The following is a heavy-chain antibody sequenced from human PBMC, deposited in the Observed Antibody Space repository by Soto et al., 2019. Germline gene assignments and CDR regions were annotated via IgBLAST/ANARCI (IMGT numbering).Heavy chain of an antibody. J-gene: IGHJ4*02. Sequence: QVQLVQSGAEVKKPGASVKVSCKASGYTFTSYGISWVRQAPGQGLEWMGWISAYNGNTNYAQKLQGRVTMTTDTSTSTAYMELRSLRSDDTAVYYRAVGYCSGGSCYSSLFDYWGQGTLVTVSS. V-gene: IGHV1-18*01. CDR2: ISAYNGNT. CDR1: GYTFTSYG. CDR3: AVGYCSGGSCYSSLFDY. D-gene: IGHD2-15*01.